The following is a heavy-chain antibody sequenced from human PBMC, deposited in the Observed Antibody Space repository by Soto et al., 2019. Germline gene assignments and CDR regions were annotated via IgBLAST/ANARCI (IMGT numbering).Heavy chain of an antibody. V-gene: IGHV4-34*01. CDR1: GGSFGGYY. CDR2: INHSGST. J-gene: IGHJ6*02. D-gene: IGHD6-13*01. CDR3: ARGRYSSSWYRVNYYYYYGMDV. Sequence: SETLSLTCAVYGGSFGGYYWSWIRQPPGKGLEWIGEINHSGSTNYNPSLKSRVTISVDTSKNQFSLKLSSVTAADTAVYYCARGRYSSSWYRVNYYYYYGMDVWGQGTTVTVSS.